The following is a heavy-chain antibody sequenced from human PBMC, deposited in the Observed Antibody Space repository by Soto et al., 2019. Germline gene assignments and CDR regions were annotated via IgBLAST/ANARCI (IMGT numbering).Heavy chain of an antibody. CDR1: GFTFSTYA. Sequence: EVQLLESGGGLVQPGGSLRLSCAASGFTFSTYAMSWVRQAPGKGLEWVSAISGSGDSTYYADSVKGRFTISRDNSKNTLYLQMISLRAEDTAVYYCAKSLEENYYGSGSFPPYYFDYWGQGTLVTVSS. D-gene: IGHD3-10*01. CDR3: AKSLEENYYGSGSFPPYYFDY. CDR2: ISGSGDST. J-gene: IGHJ4*02. V-gene: IGHV3-23*01.